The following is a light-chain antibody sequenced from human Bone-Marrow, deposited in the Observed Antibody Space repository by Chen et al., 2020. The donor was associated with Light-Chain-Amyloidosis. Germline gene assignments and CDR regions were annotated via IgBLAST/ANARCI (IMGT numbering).Light chain of an antibody. CDR2: DDS. V-gene: IGLV3-21*02. Sequence: SYLLTQPSSVSVAPGQTATMACGGNNIGSTSVHWYQRTPDQAPLLVVYDDSDRPSGIPERLSGSNSGNTATLTISRVEAGDEADYYCQVWDRSSDRPVFGGGTKLTVL. CDR1: NIGSTS. J-gene: IGLJ3*02. CDR3: QVWDRSSDRPV.